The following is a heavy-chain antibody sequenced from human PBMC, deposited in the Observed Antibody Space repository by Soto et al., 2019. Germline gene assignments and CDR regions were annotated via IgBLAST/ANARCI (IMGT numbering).Heavy chain of an antibody. J-gene: IGHJ4*02. CDR1: GGSVSSGSYY. D-gene: IGHD5-12*01. V-gene: IGHV4-61*01. CDR3: ARDSEPYDLTFDY. Sequence: QVQLQESGPGLVKPSETLSLTCTVSGGSVSSGSYYWSWIRQPPGKGLEWIGYIYYSGSTNYNPSLKSRVTISVDTSKNQFSLKLSSVTAADTAVYYCARDSEPYDLTFDYWGQGTLVTVSS. CDR2: IYYSGST.